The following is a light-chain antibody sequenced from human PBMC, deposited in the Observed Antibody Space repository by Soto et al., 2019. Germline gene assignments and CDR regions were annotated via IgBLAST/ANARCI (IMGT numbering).Light chain of an antibody. CDR1: QSISSY. V-gene: IGKV1-39*01. CDR2: AAS. Sequence: DIQMPQPPSSLSASVGDRVTITCRASQSISSYVNWYQQKPGKAPKLLIYAASSLQSGVPSRFSGSGSGTDFTLTISSLQPEDFATYYCQQSYSTPVTFGPGTKVDIK. J-gene: IGKJ3*01. CDR3: QQSYSTPVT.